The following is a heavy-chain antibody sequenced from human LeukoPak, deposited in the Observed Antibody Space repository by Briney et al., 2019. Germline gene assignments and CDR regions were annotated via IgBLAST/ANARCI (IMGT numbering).Heavy chain of an antibody. D-gene: IGHD5-18*01. CDR1: GYSISSGYY. CDR2: IYHSGST. CDR3: ARGGSYGPPWWFDP. Sequence: SETLSLTCTVSGYSISSGYYWGWIRQPPGKWLEWIGSIYHSGSTYYNPSLKSRVTISVDTSKNQFSLKLSSVTAADTAVYYCARGGSYGPPWWFDPWGQGTLVTVSS. V-gene: IGHV4-38-2*02. J-gene: IGHJ5*02.